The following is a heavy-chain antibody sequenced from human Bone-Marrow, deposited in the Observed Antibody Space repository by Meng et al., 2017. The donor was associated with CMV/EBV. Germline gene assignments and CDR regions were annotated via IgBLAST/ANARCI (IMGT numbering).Heavy chain of an antibody. D-gene: IGHD6-19*01. Sequence: SCAASGFTFSSYSMNWVRQAPGKGLEWVSSISSSSSYIYYADSVKGRFTISRDNAKNSLYLQMNSLRAEDTAVYYRARARGSGWYVGYWGQGTLVTVSS. CDR3: ARARGSGWYVGY. CDR1: GFTFSSYS. V-gene: IGHV3-21*01. CDR2: ISSSSSYI. J-gene: IGHJ4*02.